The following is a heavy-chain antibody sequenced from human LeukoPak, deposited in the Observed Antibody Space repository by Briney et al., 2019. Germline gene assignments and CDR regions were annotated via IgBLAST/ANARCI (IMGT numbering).Heavy chain of an antibody. V-gene: IGHV4-59*08. Sequence: SETLSLTCNVSGGSISSYYWSWIRQPPGKGLEWIGYIHYSGSTNYNPSLKSRVTISVDTSKNQVSLKMSSVTAADTAVYYCAKSGGYGLIDYWGQGTLVTVSS. J-gene: IGHJ4*01. CDR1: GGSISSYY. CDR3: AKSGGYGLIDY. D-gene: IGHD6-25*01. CDR2: IHYSGST.